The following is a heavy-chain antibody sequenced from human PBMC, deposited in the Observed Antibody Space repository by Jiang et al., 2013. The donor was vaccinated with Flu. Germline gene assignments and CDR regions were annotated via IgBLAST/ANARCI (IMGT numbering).Heavy chain of an antibody. Sequence: GAEVKKPGSSVKVSCKASGGTFSSYAISWVRQAPGQGLEWMGGIIPIFGTANYAQKFQGRVTITADESTSTAYMELSSLRSEDTAVYYCARGVVPAATYAPQNYYGMDVWGQGTTVTSP. CDR1: GGTFSSYA. D-gene: IGHD2-2*01. V-gene: IGHV1-69*01. CDR2: IIPIFGTA. CDR3: ARGVVPAATYAPQNYYGMDV. J-gene: IGHJ6*02.